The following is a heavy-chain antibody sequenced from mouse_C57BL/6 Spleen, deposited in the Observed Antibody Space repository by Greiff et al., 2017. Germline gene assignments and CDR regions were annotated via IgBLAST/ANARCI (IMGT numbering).Heavy chain of an antibody. V-gene: IGHV3-6*01. J-gene: IGHJ2*01. Sequence: ESGPGLVKPSPSLSLTCSVTGYSITSGYYWNWIRQFPGNKLEWMGYISYDGSNNYNPSLKNRISITRDTSKNQFFLKLKSVTTEDTATYYCARGGVYDGYFDYWGQGTTLTVSS. CDR3: ARGGVYDGYFDY. CDR1: GYSITSGYY. CDR2: ISYDGSN. D-gene: IGHD2-3*01.